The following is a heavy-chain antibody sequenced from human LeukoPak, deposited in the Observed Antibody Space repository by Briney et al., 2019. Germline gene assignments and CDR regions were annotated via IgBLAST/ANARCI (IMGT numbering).Heavy chain of an antibody. D-gene: IGHD2-2*01. V-gene: IGHV4-61*10. CDR2: IYYSGST. Sequence: PSETLSLTCTVSGGSISSGSYYWSWIRQPAGKGLEWIGNIYYSGSTYYNPSLKSRVTISVDTSKNQFSLKLSSVTAADTAVYYCARGIGYCSSTSCYWDYFDYWGQGTLVTVSS. CDR3: ARGIGYCSSTSCYWDYFDY. CDR1: GGSISSGSYY. J-gene: IGHJ4*02.